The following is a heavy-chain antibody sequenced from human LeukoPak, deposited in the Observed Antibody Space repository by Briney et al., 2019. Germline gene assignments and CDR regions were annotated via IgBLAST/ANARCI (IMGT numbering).Heavy chain of an antibody. Sequence: SQTLSLTCAISGDSVSSNSAAWNWIRQSPSRGLEWLGRTYYRSKWYNDYAVSVKSRITINPDTSKNQFSLKLSSVTAADTAVYYCAGSGQEGGSGSYYIWPPPYWYFDLWGRGTLVTVSS. CDR2: TYYRSKWYN. V-gene: IGHV6-1*01. D-gene: IGHD3-10*01. CDR1: GDSVSSNSAA. CDR3: AGSGQEGGSGSYYIWPPPYWYFDL. J-gene: IGHJ2*01.